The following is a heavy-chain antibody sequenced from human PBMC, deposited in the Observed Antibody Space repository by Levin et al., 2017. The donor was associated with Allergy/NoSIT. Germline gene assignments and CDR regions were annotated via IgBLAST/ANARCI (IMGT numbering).Heavy chain of an antibody. CDR1: GYIFNSYY. CDR3: ARDSSYDTLTGYYGRDFDY. J-gene: IGHJ4*02. CDR2: INPDGDDT. V-gene: IGHV1-46*02. Sequence: ASVKVSCKASGYIFNSYYMHWVRQAPGQGLEWVGIINPDGDDTTYAQQFQGRVTMTRDTSTSTVYMERSSLRSEDTAVYYCARDSSYDTLTGYYGRDFDYWGQGALVTVSS. D-gene: IGHD3-9*01.